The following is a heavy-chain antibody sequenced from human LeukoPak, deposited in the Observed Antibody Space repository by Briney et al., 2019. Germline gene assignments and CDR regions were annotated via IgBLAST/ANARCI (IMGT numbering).Heavy chain of an antibody. V-gene: IGHV4-30-4*01. J-gene: IGHJ6*04. D-gene: IGHD6-13*01. CDR3: ARDRLIAAAGTLAGMDV. Sequence: PSETLSLTCTVSGGSISSGDYYWGWVRQPPGKGLEWIGYIYYSGSTYYNPSLKSRVTISVDTSKNQFSLKLSSVTAADTAVYYCARDRLIAAAGTLAGMDVWGKGTTVTVSS. CDR2: IYYSGST. CDR1: GGSISSGDYY.